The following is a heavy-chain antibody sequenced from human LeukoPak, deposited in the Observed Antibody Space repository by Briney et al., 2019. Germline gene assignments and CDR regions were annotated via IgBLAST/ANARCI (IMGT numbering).Heavy chain of an antibody. Sequence: GGSLRLSCAASGFTVSSNYMSWVRQAPGKGLEWVSVIYSGGSTYYADSVKGRFTISRDNSKNTLYLQMNSLRAEDTAVYYCARDSEIAVAGTRWFDPWGQGTLVTVSS. V-gene: IGHV3-66*01. CDR3: ARDSEIAVAGTRWFDP. J-gene: IGHJ5*02. CDR1: GFTVSSNY. CDR2: IYSGGST. D-gene: IGHD6-19*01.